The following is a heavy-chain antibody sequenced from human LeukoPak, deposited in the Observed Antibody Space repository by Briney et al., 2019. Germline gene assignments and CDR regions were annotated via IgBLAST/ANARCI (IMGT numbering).Heavy chain of an antibody. V-gene: IGHV3-23*01. D-gene: IGHD4-17*01. CDR3: ARDYADYVGYFFFDY. Sequence: GGSLRLSCAASGFTFNNYALNWVRQAPGKGGEGVSSISGGGETTYYADSAKGRFTISRDNSQNTLYLQMNSLRAEDTAVYYCARDYADYVGYFFFDYWGQGTLVTVSS. J-gene: IGHJ4*02. CDR1: GFTFNNYA. CDR2: ISGGGETT.